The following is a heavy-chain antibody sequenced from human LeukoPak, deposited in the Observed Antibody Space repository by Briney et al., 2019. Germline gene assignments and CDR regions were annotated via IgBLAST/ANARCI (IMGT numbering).Heavy chain of an antibody. CDR1: GYTFTNYW. Sequence: GESLKISCKGSGYTFTNYWIDWVHQMPGKGLEWMGIIYTGDSDTRYSPSFQGQVTISADKSISTAYLQWSSLRASDTAIYYCASQTYYYDSSGQGGTDYWGQGTLVTVSS. D-gene: IGHD3-22*01. J-gene: IGHJ4*02. CDR2: IYTGDSDT. CDR3: ASQTYYYDSSGQGGTDY. V-gene: IGHV5-51*07.